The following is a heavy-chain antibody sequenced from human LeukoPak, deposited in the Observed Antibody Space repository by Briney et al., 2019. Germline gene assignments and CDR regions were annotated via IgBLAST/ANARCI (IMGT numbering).Heavy chain of an antibody. Sequence: PSETLSLTCTVSGGSISSYYWSWIRQPPGKGLEWIGYIYYSGRTNYNPSLKSRVTISVDTSKNQFSLKLSSVAAADTAVYYCARERDCFDYWGQGTLVTVSS. J-gene: IGHJ4*02. CDR2: IYYSGRT. V-gene: IGHV4-59*08. CDR3: ARERDCFDY. CDR1: GGSISSYY. D-gene: IGHD1-1*01.